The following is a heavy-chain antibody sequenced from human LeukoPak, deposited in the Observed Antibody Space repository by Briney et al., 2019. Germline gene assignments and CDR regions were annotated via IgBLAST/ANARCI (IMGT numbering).Heavy chain of an antibody. Sequence: SETLSLTCTVSGGSISSYYWSWIRQPPVKGLEWIGYIYYSGSTNYNPSLKSRVTISVDTSKNQFSLKLSSVTAADTAVYYCARGLTKVVGTFDYWGQGTLVTVSS. CDR1: GGSISSYY. J-gene: IGHJ4*02. CDR2: IYYSGST. D-gene: IGHD4-17*01. CDR3: ARGLTKVVGTFDY. V-gene: IGHV4-59*08.